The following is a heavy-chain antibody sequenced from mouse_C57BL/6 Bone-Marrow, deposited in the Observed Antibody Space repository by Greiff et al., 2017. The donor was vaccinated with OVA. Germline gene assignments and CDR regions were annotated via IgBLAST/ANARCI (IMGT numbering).Heavy chain of an antibody. D-gene: IGHD2-3*01. CDR2: IDPENGDT. V-gene: IGHV14-4*01. CDR3: TTPFYDGYPAWFAY. Sequence: EVMLVESGAELVRPGASVKLSCTASGFNITDDYMHWVKQRPEQGLEWIGWIDPENGDTEYASKFQGKATITADTSSNTAYLQLSSLTSEDTAVYYCTTPFYDGYPAWFAYWGQGTLVTVSA. CDR1: GFNITDDY. J-gene: IGHJ3*01.